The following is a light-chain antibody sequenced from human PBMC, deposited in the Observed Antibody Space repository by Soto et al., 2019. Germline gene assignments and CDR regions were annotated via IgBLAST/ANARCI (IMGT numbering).Light chain of an antibody. Sequence: EIALTQSPATLSLSPGERATLSCRASQSVSSYLAWYQQKPGQAPRLLIYDASNRATGIPARFSGSGSGTAFTLTISSLEPEDFAVYYCQQRSNWPPRITFGQGTRLEIK. CDR3: QQRSNWPPRIT. J-gene: IGKJ5*01. V-gene: IGKV3-11*01. CDR2: DAS. CDR1: QSVSSY.